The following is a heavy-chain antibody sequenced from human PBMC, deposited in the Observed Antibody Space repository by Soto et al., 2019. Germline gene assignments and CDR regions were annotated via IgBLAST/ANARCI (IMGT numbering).Heavy chain of an antibody. J-gene: IGHJ6*02. CDR3: ARNLDYGMDV. CDR1: GFTVSGNY. CDR2: IYRSGST. V-gene: IGHV3-53*01. Sequence: QPGGSLRLSCEVSGFTVSGNYMSWVRQAPGKGLEWVSVIYRSGSTKYADSVKGRFTISRDNSKNTVYLQMNTVRAEDTAVYFCARNLDYGMDVWGQGTTVTVSS.